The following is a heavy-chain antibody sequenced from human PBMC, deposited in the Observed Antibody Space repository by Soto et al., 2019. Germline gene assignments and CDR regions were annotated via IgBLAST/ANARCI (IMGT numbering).Heavy chain of an antibody. Sequence: GGALRLSCSASGFTFSSYCMHWARQSPGKVLEWVAVISCNGTTIYYADSVKGRFTISRVNAKNTLYLQMNSLRAEDTAVYYCARGYWYFDYWGQGTLVTVSS. CDR2: ISCNGTTI. V-gene: IGHV3-30*03. J-gene: IGHJ4*02. D-gene: IGHD2-8*02. CDR1: GFTFSSYC. CDR3: ARGYWYFDY.